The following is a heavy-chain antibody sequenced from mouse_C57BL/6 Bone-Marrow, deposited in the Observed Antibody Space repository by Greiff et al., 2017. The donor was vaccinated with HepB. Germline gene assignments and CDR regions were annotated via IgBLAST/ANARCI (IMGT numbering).Heavy chain of an antibody. CDR3: ARQLWLRQGCAY. D-gene: IGHD2-2*01. CDR2: ISSGGSYT. Sequence: EVKLVESGGDLVKPGGSLKLSCAASGFTFSSYGMSWVRQTPDKRLEWVATISSGGSYTYYPDSVKGRFTISRDNAKNTLYLQMSSLKSEDTAMYYCARQLWLRQGCAYWGQGTLVTVSA. J-gene: IGHJ3*01. CDR1: GFTFSSYG. V-gene: IGHV5-6*01.